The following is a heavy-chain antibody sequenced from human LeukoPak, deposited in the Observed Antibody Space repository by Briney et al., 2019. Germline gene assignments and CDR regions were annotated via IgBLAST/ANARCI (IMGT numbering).Heavy chain of an antibody. CDR1: GGSISSGSYY. CDR2: IYTSGST. J-gene: IGHJ4*02. D-gene: IGHD4-17*01. Sequence: SETLSLTCTVSGGSISSGSYYWSWIRQPAGKGLVWIGRIYTSGSTNYNPSLKSRVTISVDTSKNQFSLKLSSVTAADTAVYYCAGGDYGDYSYWGQGTLVTVSS. V-gene: IGHV4-61*02. CDR3: AGGDYGDYSY.